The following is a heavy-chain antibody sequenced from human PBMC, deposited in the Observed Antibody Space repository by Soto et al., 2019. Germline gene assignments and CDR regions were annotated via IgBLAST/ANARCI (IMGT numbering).Heavy chain of an antibody. CDR2: IYYSGIT. CDR1: GGSISSGGYY. V-gene: IGHV4-31*03. D-gene: IGHD7-27*01. J-gene: IGHJ4*02. Sequence: SDTLSLTCTVSGGSISSGGYYWSCIRQRPGKGLEWIGYIYYSGITYYNPSLRSRVTISVDTSKNHFSLKLSSVTAADTAGCSCARDVWGAGDGHWGQGTLVTVSS. CDR3: ARDVWGAGDGH.